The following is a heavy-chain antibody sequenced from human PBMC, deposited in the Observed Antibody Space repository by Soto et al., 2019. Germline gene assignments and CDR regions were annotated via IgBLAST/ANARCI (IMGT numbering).Heavy chain of an antibody. D-gene: IGHD1-26*01. Sequence: GGSLRLSCAASGFTFSSFAMHWVRQAPGKGLEWVAIVSYDGGNRYYADSVKGRFTISRDNSKKTLYLQMDNLRGDDTAVYYCAREGEALDYRAQRISVTGSS. CDR1: GFTFSSFA. J-gene: IGHJ4*02. CDR3: AREGEALDY. CDR2: VSYDGGNR. V-gene: IGHV3-30-3*01.